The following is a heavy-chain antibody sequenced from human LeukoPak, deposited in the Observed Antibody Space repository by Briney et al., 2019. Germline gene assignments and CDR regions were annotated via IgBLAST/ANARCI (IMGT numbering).Heavy chain of an antibody. CDR3: AREMATRPTFDY. CDR1: GGTFSSDA. V-gene: IGHV1-69*05. Sequence: SVKVSCKASGGTFSSDAISWVRQAPGQGLEWMGRIIPIFGTANYAQKFQGRVTITTDESTSTAYMELSSLRSEDTAVYYCAREMATRPTFDYWGQGTLVTVSS. CDR2: IIPIFGTA. D-gene: IGHD5-24*01. J-gene: IGHJ4*02.